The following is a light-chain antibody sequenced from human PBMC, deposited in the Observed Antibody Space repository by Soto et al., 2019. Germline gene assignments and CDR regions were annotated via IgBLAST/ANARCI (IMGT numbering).Light chain of an antibody. J-gene: IGKJ2*01. V-gene: IGKV3-20*01. CDR3: QQYRTSPYT. Sequence: IVLTQSPGTLSLSPGERATLSCRASQSVTNSYLAWYQQKPGQAPRLLIYGASSRATGIPDRFSGSGSGTDFTLTISRLEPEDFAVYYCQQYRTSPYTFRQGTKLEIK. CDR2: GAS. CDR1: QSVTNSY.